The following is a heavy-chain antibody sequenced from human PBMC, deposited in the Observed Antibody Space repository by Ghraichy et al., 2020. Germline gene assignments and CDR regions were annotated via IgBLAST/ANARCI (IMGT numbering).Heavy chain of an antibody. CDR3: ANHILPDSSGYYYLDS. CDR1: GFTFSSYA. Sequence: GGSLRLSCAASGFTFSSYAMSWVRQAPGKGLEWVSSISDTGSTTYYADSVKGRFTISRDNSKNTLHLQMNSLRAEDTAVYYCANHILPDSSGYYYLDSWGQGPLVTVSS. V-gene: IGHV3-23*01. J-gene: IGHJ4*02. CDR2: ISDTGSTT. D-gene: IGHD3-22*01.